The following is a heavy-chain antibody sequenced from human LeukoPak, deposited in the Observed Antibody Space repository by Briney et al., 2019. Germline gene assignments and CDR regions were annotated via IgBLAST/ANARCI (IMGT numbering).Heavy chain of an antibody. CDR1: GFTFSSYA. V-gene: IGHV3-30-3*01. D-gene: IGHD3-22*01. CDR3: AREGGITMIVVAALDY. J-gene: IGHJ4*02. CDR2: ISYDGSNK. Sequence: PGRSLRLSCAASGFTFSSYAMHWVRQAPGKGLEWVAVISYDGSNKYYADSVKGRFTISRDNSKNTLCLQMNSLRAEDTAVYYCAREGGITMIVVAALDYWGQGTLVTVSS.